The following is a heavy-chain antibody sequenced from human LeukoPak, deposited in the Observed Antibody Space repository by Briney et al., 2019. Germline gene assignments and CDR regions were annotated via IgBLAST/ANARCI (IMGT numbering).Heavy chain of an antibody. J-gene: IGHJ3*02. CDR1: GYTFTSYG. CDR3: ASGTRYYDSSGYFDAFDI. CDR2: ISAYNGNT. V-gene: IGHV1-18*01. Sequence: ASVKVSCKASGYTFTSYGISWVRQAPGQGLEWMGWISAYNGNTNYAQKLQGRVTMTTDTSTSTAYMELRSLRSDDTAVYCCASGTRYYDSSGYFDAFDIWGQGTMVTVSS. D-gene: IGHD3-22*01.